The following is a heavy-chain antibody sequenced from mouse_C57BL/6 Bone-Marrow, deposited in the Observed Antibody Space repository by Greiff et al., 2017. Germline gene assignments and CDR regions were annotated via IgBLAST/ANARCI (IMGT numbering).Heavy chain of an antibody. V-gene: IGHV1-4*01. CDR1: GYTFTSYT. CDR3: ARGYYDFFDY. CDR2: INPSSGYT. J-gene: IGHJ2*01. Sequence: QVHVKQSGAELARPGASVKMSCKASGYTFTSYTMHWVKQRRGQGLEWIGYINPSSGYTKYNQKFKEKATLTADKASSTAYMQLSSLTSADSAVYYCARGYYDFFDYWGQGTTLTVSS. D-gene: IGHD2-4*01.